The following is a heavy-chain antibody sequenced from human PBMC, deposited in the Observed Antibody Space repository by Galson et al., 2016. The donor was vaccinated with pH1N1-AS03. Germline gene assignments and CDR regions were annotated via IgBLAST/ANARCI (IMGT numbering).Heavy chain of an antibody. CDR1: GFTSSRYW. CDR2: IKQDGSEK. V-gene: IGHV3-7*03. Sequence: SLRLSCAASGFTSSRYWMSWVRQAPGKGPEWVANIKQDGSEKYYVDSVKGRFTISRDNAKNSLFLQMNSLRAEDTAVYYCATAVRYYFDPWAREPWSSSPQ. J-gene: IGHJ5*02. D-gene: IGHD1-26*01. CDR3: ATAVRYYFDP.